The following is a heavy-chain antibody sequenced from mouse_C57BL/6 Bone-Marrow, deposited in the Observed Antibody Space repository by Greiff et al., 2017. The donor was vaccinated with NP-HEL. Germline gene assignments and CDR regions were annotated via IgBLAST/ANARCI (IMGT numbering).Heavy chain of an antibody. CDR3: ASEGDY. CDR2: INPNNGGT. J-gene: IGHJ2*01. V-gene: IGHV1-26*01. Sequence: EVQLQQSGPELVKPGASVKISCKASGYTFTDYYMNWVKQSHGQSLEWIGDINPNNGGTSYNQKFKGKATLTVDKSSSTAYMELRSLTSEDSAVYYCASEGDYWGQGTTLTVSS. CDR1: GYTFTDYY.